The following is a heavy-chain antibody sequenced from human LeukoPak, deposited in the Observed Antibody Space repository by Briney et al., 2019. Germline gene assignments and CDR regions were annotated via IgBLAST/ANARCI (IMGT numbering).Heavy chain of an antibody. J-gene: IGHJ4*02. CDR2: INHSGST. CDR1: GGSFSGSY. V-gene: IGHV4-34*01. Sequence: SETLSLTCAVHGGSFSGSYSSWIRQPPGKGRGWIGEINHSGSTNYNPSLKSRVTISVDTSKNQFSLKLSSVTAADTAVYYCARPGEYSSSSYFDYWGQGTLVTVSS. D-gene: IGHD6-6*01. CDR3: ARPGEYSSSSYFDY.